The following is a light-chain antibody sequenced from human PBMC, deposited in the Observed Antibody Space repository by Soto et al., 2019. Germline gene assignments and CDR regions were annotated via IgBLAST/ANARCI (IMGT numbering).Light chain of an antibody. CDR1: SSDIGDSNY. Sequence: SVLTQPASGTRFPGRSISISKNRTSSDIGDSNYVSWYQQHPGKAPKLVIYDVSNRPSGVSNRFSGSKSANTASLTISGLQAEDEADYYCSSFRSSSTSYVFGTGTKVTVL. J-gene: IGLJ1*01. V-gene: IGLV2-14*03. CDR3: SSFRSSSTSYV. CDR2: DVS.